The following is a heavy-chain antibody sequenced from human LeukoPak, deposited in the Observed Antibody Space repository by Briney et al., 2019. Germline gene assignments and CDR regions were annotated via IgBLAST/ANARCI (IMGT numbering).Heavy chain of an antibody. CDR2: IKDDGRQK. CDR3: ARDASRGFDT. D-gene: IGHD5-24*01. V-gene: IGHV3-7*01. J-gene: IGHJ4*02. Sequence: GGSLRLSCAPSGFTFSRYWMTWVRQPPGKGLEWVASIKDDGRQKYYLDSVKGRFSVSGDNAKNSVYLQMDSLRAEDTALYYCARDASRGFDTWGQGTLVTVSS. CDR1: GFTFSRYW.